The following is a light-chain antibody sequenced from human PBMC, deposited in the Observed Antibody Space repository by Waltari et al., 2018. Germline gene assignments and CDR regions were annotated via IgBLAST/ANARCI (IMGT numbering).Light chain of an antibody. V-gene: IGLV2-14*01. Sequence: QSALTQPASVSGSPGQSTTLPSAGPSSAVGPYNFLPWYQQQPDKAPTLMIYDVTYRPSGVSNRFSGSKSGNTASLTISGLQAEDEADYYCNSYTSRGTHVFGTGTKVTVL. CDR3: NSYTSRGTHV. CDR1: SSAVGPYNF. J-gene: IGLJ1*01. CDR2: DVT.